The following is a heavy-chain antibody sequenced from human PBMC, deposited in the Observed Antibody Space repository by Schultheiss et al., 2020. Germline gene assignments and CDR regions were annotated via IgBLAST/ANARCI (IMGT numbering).Heavy chain of an antibody. D-gene: IGHD5-24*01. J-gene: IGHJ5*02. CDR3: ARVGEMAQKNWFDP. CDR1: GFTVSSNY. V-gene: IGHV3-53*01. Sequence: ESLKISCAASGFTVSSNYMTWVRQAPGKGLEWVSVMYRGGSTHYADSVKGRFTLSSDNSKNTLFLQMNSLRVEDTAVYYCARVGEMAQKNWFDPWGQGTLVTVSS. CDR2: MYRGGST.